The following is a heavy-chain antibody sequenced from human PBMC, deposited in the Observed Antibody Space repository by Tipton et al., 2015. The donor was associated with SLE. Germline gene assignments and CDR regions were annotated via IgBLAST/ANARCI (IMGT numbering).Heavy chain of an antibody. V-gene: IGHV3-21*04. Sequence: SLRLSCAASGFTFSSYSMHWVRQAPGKGLEWVSSISSSGTYIHYADSVSGRFTISRDNADNSLSLQMNNLRTEDTALYYCATAGGGRDCAGHECSSITFFDYWGLGAQVTVSS. J-gene: IGHJ4*02. CDR1: GFTFSSYS. D-gene: IGHD2-21*01. CDR2: ISSSGTYI. CDR3: ATAGGGRDCAGHECSSITFFDY.